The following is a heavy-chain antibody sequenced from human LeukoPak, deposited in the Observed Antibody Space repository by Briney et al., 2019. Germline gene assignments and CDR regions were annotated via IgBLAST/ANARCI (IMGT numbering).Heavy chain of an antibody. J-gene: IGHJ5*02. D-gene: IGHD2-2*01. CDR1: GGSISSYY. Sequence: PSETLSLTCTVSGGSISSYYWSWIRQPAGKGLEWIGRIYTSGSTNYNPSLKSRVTMSVDTSKNQFSLKLSSVTAADTAVYYCARVRGYCSSTSCHRYFDPWGQGTLVTVSS. V-gene: IGHV4-4*07. CDR3: ARVRGYCSSTSCHRYFDP. CDR2: IYTSGST.